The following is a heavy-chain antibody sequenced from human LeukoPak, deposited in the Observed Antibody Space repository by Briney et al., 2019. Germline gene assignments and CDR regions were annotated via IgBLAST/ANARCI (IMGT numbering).Heavy chain of an antibody. CDR1: GDSISGYY. J-gene: IGHJ4*02. V-gene: IGHV4-31*03. D-gene: IGHD6-13*01. Sequence: TSETLSLTCTVSGDSISGYYWSWIRQHPGKGLEWIGYIYYSGSTYYNPSLKSRVTISIDTSKNQFSLKLSSVTAADTAVYYCARDVATAEYFDYWGQGTLVTVSS. CDR3: ARDVATAEYFDY. CDR2: IYYSGST.